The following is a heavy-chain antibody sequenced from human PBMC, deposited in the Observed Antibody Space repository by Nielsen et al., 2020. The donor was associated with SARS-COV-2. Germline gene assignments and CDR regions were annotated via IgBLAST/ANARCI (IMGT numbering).Heavy chain of an antibody. CDR2: ISGSGGST. CDR3: AKGVVAATNDPFDY. D-gene: IGHD2-15*01. CDR1: GFTFSSYA. V-gene: IGHV3-23*01. J-gene: IGHJ4*02. Sequence: GESLKISCAASGFTFSSYAMSWVRQAPGKGLEWVSAISGSGGSTYYADSVKGRFTISRDNSKNTLYLQMNSLRAEDTALYYCAKGVVAATNDPFDYWGQGTLVTVSS.